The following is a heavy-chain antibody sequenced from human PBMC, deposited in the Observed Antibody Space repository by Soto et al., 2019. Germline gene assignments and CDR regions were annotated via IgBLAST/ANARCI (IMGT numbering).Heavy chain of an antibody. Sequence: QVQLLESGGGVVQPGRSLRLSCAASGFTFSSYAMHWVRQAPGKGLEWVAVISYDGSNKYYADSVKGRFTISRDNSKNTLYLQMNSLRAEDTAVCYCARDGRWELLGIDAFDIWGQGTMVTVSS. D-gene: IGHD1-26*01. CDR3: ARDGRWELLGIDAFDI. CDR1: GFTFSSYA. V-gene: IGHV3-30-3*01. J-gene: IGHJ3*02. CDR2: ISYDGSNK.